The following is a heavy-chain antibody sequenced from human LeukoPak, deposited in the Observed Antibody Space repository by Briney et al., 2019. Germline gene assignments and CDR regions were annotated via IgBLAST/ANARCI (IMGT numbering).Heavy chain of an antibody. V-gene: IGHV4-38-2*02. D-gene: IGHD1-26*01. CDR2: IYHSGST. J-gene: IGHJ4*02. CDR3: ARGKSRGSHIDY. Sequence: SETLSLTCTVSGYSISSGYYWGWIRQPPGKGLEWIGSIYHSGSTYYNPSLKSRVTISVDTSKNQFSLKLRSVTAADTAVYFCARGKSRGSHIDYWGQGTLVTVSS. CDR1: GYSISSGYY.